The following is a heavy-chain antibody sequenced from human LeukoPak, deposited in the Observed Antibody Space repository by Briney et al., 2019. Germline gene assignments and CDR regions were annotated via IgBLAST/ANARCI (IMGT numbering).Heavy chain of an antibody. J-gene: IGHJ4*02. D-gene: IGHD3-16*02. CDR3: AHSGITFGGVIATFDY. Sequence: SGPTLVNPTQTLTLTCTFSGFSLSTSGVGVGWIRQPPGKALEWLALIYWDDDKRCSPSLKSRLTITKDTSKNQVVLTMTNMDPVDTATYYCAHSGITFGGVIATFDYWGQGTLVTVSS. V-gene: IGHV2-5*02. CDR1: GFSLSTSGVG. CDR2: IYWDDDK.